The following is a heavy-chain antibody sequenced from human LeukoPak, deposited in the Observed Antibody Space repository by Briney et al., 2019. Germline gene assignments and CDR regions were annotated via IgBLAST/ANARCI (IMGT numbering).Heavy chain of an antibody. CDR3: ARHLVDAYGMDV. Sequence: PSETLSLTCAVYGGSLSGYFWSWMRQPPGKGLEWIGEVHHSRSTIYHPSLQSRVTISVDTSKNQFSLKLNSVTAADAAVFYCARHLVDAYGMDVWGQGTTVTVSS. CDR2: VHHSRST. V-gene: IGHV4-34*01. CDR1: GGSLSGYF. D-gene: IGHD2-2*01. J-gene: IGHJ6*02.